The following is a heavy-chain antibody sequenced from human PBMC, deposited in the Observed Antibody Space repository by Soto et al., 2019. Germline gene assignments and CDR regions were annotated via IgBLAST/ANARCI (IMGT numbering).Heavy chain of an antibody. CDR1: GGSISSSSYY. CDR3: ARRQYYYYYMDV. CDR2: IYYSGST. J-gene: IGHJ6*03. Sequence: QLQLQESGPGLVKPSETLSLTCTVSGGSISSSSYYWGWIRQPPGKGLEWIGSIYYSGSTYYNPSLESRVTISVDTSKNQFSLKLSSVTAADTAVYYCARRQYYYYYMDVWGKGTTVTVSS. V-gene: IGHV4-39*01.